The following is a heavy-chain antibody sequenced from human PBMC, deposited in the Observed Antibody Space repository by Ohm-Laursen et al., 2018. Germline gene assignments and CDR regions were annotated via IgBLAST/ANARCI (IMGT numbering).Heavy chain of an antibody. J-gene: IGHJ4*02. CDR2: ISYDGSNK. Sequence: SLRLSCAASGFTFSSYGMHWVRQAPGKGLEWVAVISYDGSNKYYADSVKGRFTISRDNSKNTLYLQMNSLRAEDTAVYYCAKDLYSYGSYFDYWGQGTLVTVSS. CDR3: AKDLYSYGSYFDY. CDR1: GFTFSSYG. D-gene: IGHD5-18*01. V-gene: IGHV3-30*18.